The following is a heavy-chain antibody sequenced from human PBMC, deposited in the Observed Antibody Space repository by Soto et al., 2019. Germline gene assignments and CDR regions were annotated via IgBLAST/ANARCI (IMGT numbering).Heavy chain of an antibody. CDR2: INHSGRT. CDR3: ARGGYSYGLRTRYYYYGMDV. CDR1: GGSFSGYY. D-gene: IGHD5-18*01. Sequence: SETLSLTCAVYGGSFSGYYWSWIRQPPGKGLEWIGEINHSGRTNYNPALKSRVTLSVDTPQNQFSLKLNSVTAPDTAVYYFARGGYSYGLRTRYYYYGMDVWGQGTTVTVSS. V-gene: IGHV4-34*01. J-gene: IGHJ6*02.